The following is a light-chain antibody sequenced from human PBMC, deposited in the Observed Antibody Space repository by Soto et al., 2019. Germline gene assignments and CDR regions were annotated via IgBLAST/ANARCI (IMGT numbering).Light chain of an antibody. J-gene: IGLJ3*02. CDR1: SSNIGARYD. CDR3: QSYDSSLSGFWV. CDR2: GNS. V-gene: IGLV1-40*01. Sequence: QSVLTQPPSVSGAPGQRVTISCTGSSSNIGARYDVHWYQQLPGTASKLLIYGNSNRPSGVPDRFSGSKSGTSASLAITGLQAEDEADYYCQSYDSSLSGFWVFGGGTKLTVL.